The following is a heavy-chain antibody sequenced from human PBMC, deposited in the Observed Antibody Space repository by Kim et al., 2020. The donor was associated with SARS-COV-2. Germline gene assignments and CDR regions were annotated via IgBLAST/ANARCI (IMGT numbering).Heavy chain of an antibody. CDR3: AREGELASGSYTWGSFDY. Sequence: ASVKVSCKASGYTFTSYYMHWVRQAPGQGLEWMGIINPSGGSTSYAQKFQGRATMTRDTSTSTVYMELSSLRSEDTAVYYCAREGELASGSYTWGSFDYWGQGTLVTVSS. CDR2: INPSGGST. D-gene: IGHD1-26*01. V-gene: IGHV1-46*01. CDR1: GYTFTSYY. J-gene: IGHJ4*02.